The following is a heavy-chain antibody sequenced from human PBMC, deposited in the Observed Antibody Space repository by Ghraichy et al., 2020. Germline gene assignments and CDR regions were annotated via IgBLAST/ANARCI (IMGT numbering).Heavy chain of an antibody. Sequence: LNISCAVSGGSISSGGYSWSWIRQPPGKGLEWIGYIYHSESTYYNPSLKSRVTISVDRSKNQFSLKLSSVTAADTAVYYCARGSGILDWFDPWGQGTLVTVSS. CDR2: IYHSEST. D-gene: IGHD3-10*01. J-gene: IGHJ5*02. CDR3: ARGSGILDWFDP. V-gene: IGHV4-30-2*01. CDR1: GGSISSGGYS.